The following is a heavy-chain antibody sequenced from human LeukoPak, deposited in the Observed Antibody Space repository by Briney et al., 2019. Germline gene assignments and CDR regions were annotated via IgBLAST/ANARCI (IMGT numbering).Heavy chain of an antibody. J-gene: IGHJ4*02. Sequence: GGSLRLSCAASGFTFSSYAMSWVRQAPGKGLEWVSAISGSGGSTYYADSVKGRFTISRDNAKNSLYLQMNSLRAEDTAVYYCATQSSYGPDYWGQGTLVTVSS. CDR2: ISGSGGST. V-gene: IGHV3-23*01. CDR3: ATQSSYGPDY. D-gene: IGHD5-18*01. CDR1: GFTFSSYA.